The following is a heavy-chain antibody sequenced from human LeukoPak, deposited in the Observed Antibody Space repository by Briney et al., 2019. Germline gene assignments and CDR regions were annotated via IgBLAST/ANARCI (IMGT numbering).Heavy chain of an antibody. CDR1: GYTFTSYG. CDR2: ISAYNGNT. Sequence: WASVKVSCKASGYTFTSYGISWVRQAPGQGLEWMGWISAYNGNTNYAQKFQGRVTMTRDTSISTAYMELSRLRSDDTAVYYCAREMYYDFWRGSDYWGQGTLVTVSS. D-gene: IGHD3-3*01. J-gene: IGHJ4*02. CDR3: AREMYYDFWRGSDY. V-gene: IGHV1-18*01.